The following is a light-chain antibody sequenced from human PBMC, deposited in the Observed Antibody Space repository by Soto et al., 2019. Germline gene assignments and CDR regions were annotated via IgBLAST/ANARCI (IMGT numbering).Light chain of an antibody. J-gene: IGKJ1*01. CDR2: KAS. CDR1: QGIANY. V-gene: IGKV1-5*03. Sequence: DIQLTQSPSFLSASVGDSVPITCRASQGIANYFAWYQQKAGKAPQLLIYKASTLKSGVPSRFSGSGSGTEFTLTISSLQPDEFATYDCQHYNSYSEAVGQGTKVDIK. CDR3: QHYNSYSEA.